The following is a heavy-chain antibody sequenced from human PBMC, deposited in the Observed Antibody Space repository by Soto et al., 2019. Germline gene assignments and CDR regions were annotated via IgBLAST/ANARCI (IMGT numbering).Heavy chain of an antibody. CDR3: ARNVPGASSPFEY. Sequence: EVQLVASGGGLVKPGASLRLSCAPSEFTFSIYSMNWVRQAPGKGLEWVSSINTDSNYIYYADSVKGRFTISRDNAKYSLFLQMNSLRAEDTAVYYCARNVPGASSPFEYWGQGTLVTVSS. CDR2: INTDSNYI. CDR1: EFTFSIYS. D-gene: IGHD3-10*01. V-gene: IGHV3-21*01. J-gene: IGHJ4*02.